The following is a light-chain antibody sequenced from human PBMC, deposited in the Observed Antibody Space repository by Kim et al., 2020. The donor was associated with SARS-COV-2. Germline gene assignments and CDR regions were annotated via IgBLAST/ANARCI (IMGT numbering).Light chain of an antibody. CDR2: DAS. CDR1: RSVSSY. V-gene: IGKV3-11*01. CDR3: QQRSNWLT. J-gene: IGKJ4*01. Sequence: PGERAHHASRASRSVSSYLDWYQQRPRQAPRLLIYDASDRATGIPTRFSGSGSGTDFTLTISSLEPEDFAVYYCQQRSNWLTFGGGTKVDIK.